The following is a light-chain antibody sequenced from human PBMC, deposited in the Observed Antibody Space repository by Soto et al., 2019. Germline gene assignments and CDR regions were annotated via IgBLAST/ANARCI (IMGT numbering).Light chain of an antibody. CDR3: QQYSSSRT. J-gene: IGKJ1*01. Sequence: IQLTQSPSSLSASVGDRVTITCRASQGISSYLAWYQQKPGEAPKLLIYAASTLQSGVPSRFSGSGSGTDFTLTISSLQPEDFAVYYCQQYSSSRTFGQGTKVE. CDR2: AAS. V-gene: IGKV1-9*01. CDR1: QGISSY.